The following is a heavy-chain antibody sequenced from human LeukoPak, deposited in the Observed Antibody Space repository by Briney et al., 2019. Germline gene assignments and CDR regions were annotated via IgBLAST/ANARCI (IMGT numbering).Heavy chain of an antibody. J-gene: IGHJ4*02. Sequence: PSETLSLTCTASGGSISSYYWSWIRQPPGKGLQWIWYIYYSGSTNYNPSLKSRVTISVDTSKNQFSLKLSSVTAADTAVYYCARVPLSSSGWQYYFDYWGQGTLVTVSS. D-gene: IGHD6-19*01. CDR3: ARVPLSSSGWQYYFDY. CDR2: IYYSGST. CDR1: GGSISSYY. V-gene: IGHV4-59*01.